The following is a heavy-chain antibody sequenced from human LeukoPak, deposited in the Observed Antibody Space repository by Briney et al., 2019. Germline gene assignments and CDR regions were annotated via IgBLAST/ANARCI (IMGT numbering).Heavy chain of an antibody. CDR3: ARDGDSSGYYGGSWFDP. CDR2: IIPIFGTA. CDR1: GGTFSSYA. D-gene: IGHD3-22*01. J-gene: IGHJ5*02. Sequence: SVKVSCKASGGTFSSYAISWVRQAPGQGLEWVGGIIPIFGTANYAQKFQGRVTITADESTSTAYMELSSLRSEDTAVYYCARDGDSSGYYGGSWFDPWGQGTLVTVSS. V-gene: IGHV1-69*01.